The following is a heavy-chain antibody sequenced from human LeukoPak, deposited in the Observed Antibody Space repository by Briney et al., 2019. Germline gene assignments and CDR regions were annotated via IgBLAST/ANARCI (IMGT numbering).Heavy chain of an antibody. J-gene: IGHJ4*02. D-gene: IGHD6-19*01. CDR3: VASSGWYADY. V-gene: IGHV4-34*01. CDR2: INHSGST. CDR1: GGSFSGYY. Sequence: SETLSLTCAVYGGSFSGYYRSWIRQPPGKGLEWIGEINHSGSTNYNPSLKSRVTISVDTSKNQFSLKLSSVTAADTAVYYCVASSGWYADYWGQGTLVTVSS.